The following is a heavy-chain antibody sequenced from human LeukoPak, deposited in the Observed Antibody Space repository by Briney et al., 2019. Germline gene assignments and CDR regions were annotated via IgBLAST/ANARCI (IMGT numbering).Heavy chain of an antibody. CDR2: ISAYNGNT. Sequence: ASVKVSCKASGYTFTGYYMHWVRQAPGQGLEWMGWISAYNGNTNYAQKLQGRVTMTTDTSTSTAYMELRSLRSDDTAVYYCARDQDCSGGSCYFVGGYYYYYYGMDVWGQGTTVTVSS. CDR3: ARDQDCSGGSCYFVGGYYYYYYGMDV. J-gene: IGHJ6*02. CDR1: GYTFTGYY. V-gene: IGHV1-18*04. D-gene: IGHD2-15*01.